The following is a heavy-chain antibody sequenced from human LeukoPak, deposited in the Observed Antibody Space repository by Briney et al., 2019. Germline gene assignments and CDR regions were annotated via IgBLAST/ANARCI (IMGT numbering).Heavy chain of an antibody. V-gene: IGHV3-23*01. Sequence: PGGSLRLSCAASGFTFNSYAMTWVRQAPGKGLEWVSAISGSGGDTEYADSVKGRFTISRDNSKNSLYLQMNSLRAEDTAVYYCARGGYGDYQFDYWGQGTLVTVSS. CDR1: GFTFNSYA. J-gene: IGHJ4*02. D-gene: IGHD4-17*01. CDR3: ARGGYGDYQFDY. CDR2: ISGSGGDT.